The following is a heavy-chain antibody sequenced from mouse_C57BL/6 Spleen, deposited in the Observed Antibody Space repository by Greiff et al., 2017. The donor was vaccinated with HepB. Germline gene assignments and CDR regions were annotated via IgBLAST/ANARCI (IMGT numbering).Heavy chain of an antibody. Sequence: EVQRVESGGDLVKPGGSLKLSCAASGFTFSSYGMSWVRQTPDKRLEWVATISSGGSYTYYPDSVKGRFTISRDNDKNHLYLQMSSLKSEDTAMYYCARHGGNPYAMDYWGQGTSVTVSS. CDR1: GFTFSSYG. CDR3: ARHGGNPYAMDY. D-gene: IGHD2-1*01. CDR2: ISSGGSYT. J-gene: IGHJ4*01. V-gene: IGHV5-6*01.